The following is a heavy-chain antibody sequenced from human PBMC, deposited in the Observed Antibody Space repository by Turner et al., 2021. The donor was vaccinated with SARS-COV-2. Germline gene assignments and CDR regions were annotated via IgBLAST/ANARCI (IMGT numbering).Heavy chain of an antibody. V-gene: IGHV3-53*04. CDR2: IYSGGST. Sequence: EVQLVESGGGLVQPGGSLRLSCAGSGITVSSNYMSWVRQAPGKGLEWVSVIYSGGSTYYADSVKGRFTISRHNSKNTLYLQMNTLRAEDTAVYYCARDLNYYGMDVWGQGTTVTVSS. D-gene: IGHD3-9*01. J-gene: IGHJ6*02. CDR3: ARDLNYYGMDV. CDR1: GITVSSNY.